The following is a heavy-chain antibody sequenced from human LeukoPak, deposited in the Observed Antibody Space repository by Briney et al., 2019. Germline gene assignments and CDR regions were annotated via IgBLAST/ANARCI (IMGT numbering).Heavy chain of an antibody. CDR1: GFTFDDYA. Sequence: PGRSLRLSCAASGFTFDDYAMHWVRQAPGKGLEWVSGISWNSGSIGYADSVKGRFTISRDNAKNSLYLQMNSLRAEDTALYYCAKDSGYYYYGMDAWGQGTTVTVPS. CDR2: ISWNSGSI. CDR3: AKDSGYYYYGMDA. V-gene: IGHV3-9*01. J-gene: IGHJ6*02.